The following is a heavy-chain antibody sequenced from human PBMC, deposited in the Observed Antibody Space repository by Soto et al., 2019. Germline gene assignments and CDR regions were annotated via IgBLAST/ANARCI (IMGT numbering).Heavy chain of an antibody. V-gene: IGHV1-2*04. D-gene: IGHD2-15*01. Sequence: ASVKGSCKASGYTFTGYYMHWVRQAPGQGLEWMGWINPNSGGTNYAQKFQGWVTMTRDTSISTAYMELSRLRSDDTAVYYCARDRCSGGSCYFFDYWGQGTLVTVSS. J-gene: IGHJ4*02. CDR2: INPNSGGT. CDR3: ARDRCSGGSCYFFDY. CDR1: GYTFTGYY.